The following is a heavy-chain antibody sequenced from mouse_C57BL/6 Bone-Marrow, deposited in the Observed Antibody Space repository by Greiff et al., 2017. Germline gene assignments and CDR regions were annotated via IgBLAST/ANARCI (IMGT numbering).Heavy chain of an antibody. CDR3: ARNRYYGSSYYFDY. D-gene: IGHD1-1*01. Sequence: QVQLKESGPGLVQPSQSLSITCTVSGFSLTSYGVHWVRQSPGKGLEWLGVIWSGGSTDYNAAFISRLSISKDNSKSQVFFKMNSLQADDTAIYYCARNRYYGSSYYFDYWGQGTTLTVSS. J-gene: IGHJ2*01. CDR1: GFSLTSYG. CDR2: IWSGGST. V-gene: IGHV2-2*01.